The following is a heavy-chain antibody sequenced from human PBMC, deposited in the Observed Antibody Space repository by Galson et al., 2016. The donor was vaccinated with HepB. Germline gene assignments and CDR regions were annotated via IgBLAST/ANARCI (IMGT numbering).Heavy chain of an antibody. Sequence: CAISGDSVSSNSAAWTWIRQSPLRGLEWLGRTYYRSKWNNDYAVSVKSRISIHPDTSKNQFSLQLNSVTPEDTAVYYCARVRCSPFRCQNWFDPWGQGTLVTVSS. J-gene: IGHJ5*02. V-gene: IGHV6-1*01. CDR2: TYYRSKWNN. D-gene: IGHD2-15*01. CDR3: ARVRCSPFRCQNWFDP. CDR1: GDSVSSNSAA.